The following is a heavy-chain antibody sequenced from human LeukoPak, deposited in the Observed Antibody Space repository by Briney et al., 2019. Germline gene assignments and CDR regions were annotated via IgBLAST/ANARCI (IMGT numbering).Heavy chain of an antibody. V-gene: IGHV4-31*03. CDR2: IYYSGST. D-gene: IGHD2-2*01. CDR1: GGSISSGGYY. CDR3: ARAVRYCSSTSCHNWFDP. Sequence: LSLTCTISGGSISSGGYYWSWIRQHPGKGLEWIGYIYYSGSTYYNPSLKSRVTISVDTSKNQFSLKLSSVTAADTAVYYCARAVRYCSSTSCHNWFDPWGQGTLVTVSS. J-gene: IGHJ5*02.